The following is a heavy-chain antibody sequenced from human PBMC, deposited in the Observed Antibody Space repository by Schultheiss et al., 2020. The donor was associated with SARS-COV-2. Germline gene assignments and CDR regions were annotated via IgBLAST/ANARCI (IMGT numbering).Heavy chain of an antibody. CDR2: ISWDGGST. V-gene: IGHV3-43D*04. CDR1: GFTFDDYG. Sequence: SCAASGFTFDDYGMSWVRQAPGKGLEWVSLISWDGGSTYYADSVKGRFTISRDNAKNSLYLQMNSLRAEDTAIYYCAKGGYFYINSWGQGTLVTVSS. D-gene: IGHD2/OR15-2a*01. J-gene: IGHJ4*02. CDR3: AKGGYFYINS.